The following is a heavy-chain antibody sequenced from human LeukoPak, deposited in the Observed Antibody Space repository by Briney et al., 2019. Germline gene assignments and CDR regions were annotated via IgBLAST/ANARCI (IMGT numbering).Heavy chain of an antibody. D-gene: IGHD3-22*01. CDR3: ARVPLSITMIVGDDAFDI. Sequence: ASVKVSCKASGYTFTSYGISWVRQDPGQGLQWMGWISAYNGNTNYAQKLQGRVTMTSDTSTSTAYMELRSMRSDDTAVYYCARVPLSITMIVGDDAFDIWGQGTMVTVSS. V-gene: IGHV1-18*01. CDR2: ISAYNGNT. J-gene: IGHJ3*02. CDR1: GYTFTSYG.